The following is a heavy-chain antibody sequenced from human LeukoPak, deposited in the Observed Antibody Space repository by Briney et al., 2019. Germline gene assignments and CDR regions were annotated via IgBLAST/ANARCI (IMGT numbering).Heavy chain of an antibody. D-gene: IGHD1-14*01. CDR3: AREKDRVFDY. CDR1: GFTFSSYD. CDR2: LWYDGSNT. V-gene: IGHV3-33*01. Sequence: GRSLRLSCVASGFTFSSYDMHCVRQAPGKGLEWVAVLWYDGSNTYYADSVKGRFTISRDNSKNTLYLQMNSLRAEDTAVYYCAREKDRVFDYWGQGTLVTVSS. J-gene: IGHJ4*02.